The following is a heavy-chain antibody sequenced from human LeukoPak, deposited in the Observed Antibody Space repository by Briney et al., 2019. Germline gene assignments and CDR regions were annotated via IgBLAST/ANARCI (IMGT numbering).Heavy chain of an antibody. CDR1: GFTFSSYW. Sequence: GGSLRLSCAASGFTFSSYWMHWVRQAPGKGLVWVSRINTDGSSTSYADSVKGRFTISRDNAKNTLYLQMNSLRAEDTAVYYCARIGDSSGYWVIKHAFDIWGQGTMVTVSS. CDR2: INTDGSST. V-gene: IGHV3-74*01. CDR3: ARIGDSSGYWVIKHAFDI. D-gene: IGHD3-22*01. J-gene: IGHJ3*02.